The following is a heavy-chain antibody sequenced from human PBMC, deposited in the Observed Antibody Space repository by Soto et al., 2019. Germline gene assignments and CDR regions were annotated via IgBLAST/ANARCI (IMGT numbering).Heavy chain of an antibody. Sequence: SETLSLTCTVSGGSISSGDYYWSWIRQPPGKGLEWIGYIYYSGSTYYNPSLKSRVTISVDSSKNQYFLKLSSVTAADTAVYYCASDHGRGPYYYGSGSYQSWGQGTLVTVSS. CDR3: ASDHGRGPYYYGSGSYQS. CDR2: IYYSGST. J-gene: IGHJ5*02. V-gene: IGHV4-30-4*01. D-gene: IGHD3-10*01. CDR1: GGSISSGDYY.